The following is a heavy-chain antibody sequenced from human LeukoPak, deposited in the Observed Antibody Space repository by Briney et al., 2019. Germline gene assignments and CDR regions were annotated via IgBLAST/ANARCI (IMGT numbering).Heavy chain of an antibody. V-gene: IGHV4-59*08. J-gene: IGHJ4*02. D-gene: IGHD6-19*01. CDR3: ARLGGGWWDFDY. Sequence: SETLSLTCTVSGDSISTNSWIWIRQPPGKGLEWIGYIYYSGSTNYNPSLKSRVTISVDTSKNQFSLKLSSVTAADTAVYYCARLGGGWWDFDYWGQGTLVTVSS. CDR1: GDSISTNS. CDR2: IYYSGST.